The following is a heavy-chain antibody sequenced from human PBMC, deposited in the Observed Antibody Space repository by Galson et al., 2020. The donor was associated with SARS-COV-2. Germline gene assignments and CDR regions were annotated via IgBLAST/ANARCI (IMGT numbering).Heavy chain of an antibody. Sequence: SETLSLTCTVSGGSISSGGYYWTWIRQHPGKGLEWIGYIYYSGSTYYNPSLKSRVTISVDTSKNQFSLKMSSVTAADTAVYYCARAKQWLQSKTCFDSWGPGTLVTVSS. CDR1: GGSISSGGYY. D-gene: IGHD6-19*01. V-gene: IGHV4-31*03. CDR3: ARAKQWLQSKTCFDS. CDR2: IYYSGST. J-gene: IGHJ4*02.